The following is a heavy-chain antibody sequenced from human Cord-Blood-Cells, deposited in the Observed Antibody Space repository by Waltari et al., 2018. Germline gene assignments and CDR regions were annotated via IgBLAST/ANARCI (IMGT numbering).Heavy chain of an antibody. CDR2: INAGNGNT. V-gene: IGHV1-3*01. D-gene: IGHD3-10*01. CDR3: ARESGSGSYRFDP. CDR1: GYTFTSYA. J-gene: IGHJ5*02. Sequence: KASGYTFTSYAMHWVRQAPGQRLEWMGWINAGNGNTKYSQKFQGRVTITRDTSASTAYMELSSLRSEDTAVYYCARESGSGSYRFDPWGQGTLVTVSS.